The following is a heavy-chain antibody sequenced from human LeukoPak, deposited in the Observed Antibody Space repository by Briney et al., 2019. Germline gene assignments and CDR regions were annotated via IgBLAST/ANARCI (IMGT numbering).Heavy chain of an antibody. CDR3: ARKVNGIFDY. V-gene: IGHV3-11*01. Sequence: PGGSLRLSCAASGFTFNDYYMSWIRQAPGKGLEWASYISDSGRIIYYADSVKGQFTISRDNAKNSLYLQMSSLRAEDTAVYYCARKVNGIFDYWGQGTLVTVSS. D-gene: IGHD1-26*01. J-gene: IGHJ4*02. CDR1: GFTFNDYY. CDR2: ISDSGRII.